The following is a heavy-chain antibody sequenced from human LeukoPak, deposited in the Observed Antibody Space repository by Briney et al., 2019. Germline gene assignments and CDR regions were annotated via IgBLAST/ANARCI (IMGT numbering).Heavy chain of an antibody. CDR1: GYTFTSYG. CDR3: APSGVGGSYYFDY. CDR2: ISAYNGNT. Sequence: ASVKVFCKASGYTFTSYGISWVRQAPEQGLEWMGWISAYNGNTNYAQKLQGRVTMTTDTSTSTAYMELRSLRSEDTAVYYCAPSGVGGSYYFDYWGQGTLVTVSS. J-gene: IGHJ4*02. V-gene: IGHV1-18*01. D-gene: IGHD1-26*01.